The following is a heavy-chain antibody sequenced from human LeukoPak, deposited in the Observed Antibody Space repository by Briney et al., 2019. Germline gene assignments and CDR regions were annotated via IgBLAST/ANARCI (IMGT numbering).Heavy chain of an antibody. CDR2: NNYSGRT. D-gene: IGHD2-8*01. J-gene: IGHJ6*02. Sequence: SRTLSPTCTVSGGSISRGDYYWSWIRPHPGKCLELSGYNNYSGRTYYNPSLKSRVTISIVTSKNQFSLKLVSVTAADTAVYYCARAGNGGDYYYGMDVWGQGTTVTVSS. CDR3: ARAGNGGDYYYGMDV. CDR1: GGSISRGDYY. V-gene: IGHV4-31*03.